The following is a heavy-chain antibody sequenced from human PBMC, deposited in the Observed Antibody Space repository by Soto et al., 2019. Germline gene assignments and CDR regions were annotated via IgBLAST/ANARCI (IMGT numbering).Heavy chain of an antibody. CDR1: GFSFSSYG. D-gene: IGHD3-10*01. J-gene: IGHJ2*01. Sequence: QVQLVESGGGVVQPGRSLRLSCAASGFSFSSYGMHWVRQAPGKGLEWVTVVGHDGSAQEYADSVKVRFTISRDNSKNTLYLQMDSLRAEDTAVYYCAKEFLPIPMVYWYFDLWGRGTLVTVSS. V-gene: IGHV3-30*18. CDR2: VGHDGSAQ. CDR3: AKEFLPIPMVYWYFDL.